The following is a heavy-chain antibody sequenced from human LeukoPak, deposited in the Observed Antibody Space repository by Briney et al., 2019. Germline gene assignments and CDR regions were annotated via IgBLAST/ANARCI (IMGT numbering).Heavy chain of an antibody. CDR2: IWYDGSNK. D-gene: IGHD3-22*01. Sequence: GGSLRLSCAASGFTFSSHGMHWVRQAPGKGLEWVAVIWYDGSNKYYADSVKGRFTISRDNSKNTLYLQMNSLRAEDTAVYYCARDKYYYDSSGSHAFDIWGQGTMVTVSS. CDR3: ARDKYYYDSSGSHAFDI. V-gene: IGHV3-33*01. CDR1: GFTFSSHG. J-gene: IGHJ3*02.